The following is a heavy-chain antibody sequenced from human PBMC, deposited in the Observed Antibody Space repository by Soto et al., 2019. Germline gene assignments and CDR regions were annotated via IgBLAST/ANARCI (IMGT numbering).Heavy chain of an antibody. CDR3: ARDGVYSTEYTWKAGTYFDY. CDR1: GFTYSTYT. J-gene: IGHJ4*02. V-gene: IGHV3-30-3*01. D-gene: IGHD1-20*01. Sequence: QVQLVESGGGVVQPGRSLRLSCAASGFTYSTYTMHWVRQAPGKGLEWVAVISYDGNNKFYADSVKGRFTISRDSTKQTLDLQMNSLRTDDTAMYYGARDGVYSTEYTWKAGTYFDYWGQGALVTVSS. CDR2: ISYDGNNK.